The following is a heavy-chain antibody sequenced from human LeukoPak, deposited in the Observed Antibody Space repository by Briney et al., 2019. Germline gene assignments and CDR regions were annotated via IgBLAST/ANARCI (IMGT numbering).Heavy chain of an antibody. V-gene: IGHV4-39*01. CDR1: GGSINSNSHH. D-gene: IGHD3-9*01. CDR2: IYYSGTT. Sequence: RASETLSLTCSVSGGSINSNSHHWDWIRQAPGKGLEWIGNIYYSGTTSYNPSLKSRVTISVDTSKNQFSLRLNSVTAADTAVYYCARRGDILTDYAFDYWGQGTLVSVSS. J-gene: IGHJ4*02. CDR3: ARRGDILTDYAFDY.